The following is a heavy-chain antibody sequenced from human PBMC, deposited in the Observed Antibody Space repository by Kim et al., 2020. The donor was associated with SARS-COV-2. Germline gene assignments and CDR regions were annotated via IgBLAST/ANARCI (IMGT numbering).Heavy chain of an antibody. CDR3: AKSSSWLYDYVWGSYLDAFDI. CDR2: ISGSGGST. J-gene: IGHJ3*02. Sequence: GGSLRLSCAASGFTFSSYAMSWVRQAPGKGLEWVSAISGSGGSTYYADSVKGRFTISRYNSKNTLYLQMNSLRAEDTAVYYCAKSSSWLYDYVWGSYLDAFDIWGQGTMVTVSS. V-gene: IGHV3-23*01. CDR1: GFTFSSYA. D-gene: IGHD3-16*02.